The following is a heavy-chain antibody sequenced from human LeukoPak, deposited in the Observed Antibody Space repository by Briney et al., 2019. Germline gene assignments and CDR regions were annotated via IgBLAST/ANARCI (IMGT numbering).Heavy chain of an antibody. D-gene: IGHD1-26*01. CDR2: ITPIFGSA. Sequence: SVKVSCKASGGTLRTSAISWVRQAPGQGLEWMGGITPIFGSANFAQKFLGRVTITTDESTSTAYMELSSLRSEDTAVYYCAREPPRAEGHRSSFWGQGTLVTVSS. CDR1: GGTLRTSA. J-gene: IGHJ1*01. V-gene: IGHV1-69*05. CDR3: AREPPRAEGHRSSF.